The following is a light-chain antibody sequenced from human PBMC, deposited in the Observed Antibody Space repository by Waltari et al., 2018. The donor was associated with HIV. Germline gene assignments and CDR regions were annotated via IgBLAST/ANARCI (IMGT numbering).Light chain of an antibody. J-gene: IGLJ3*02. CDR1: RSDVGGFNF. Sequence: QSALTQPRSVSGSPGQSVTISCTGNRSDVGGFNFVSWYQQHPGEPPKLIIYDVNKRPSGVPDRFSGSESGDTASLTISGLQAMDEASYYCCSFAAAFKWVFGGGTQLTVL. CDR2: DVN. CDR3: CSFAAAFKWV. V-gene: IGLV2-11*01.